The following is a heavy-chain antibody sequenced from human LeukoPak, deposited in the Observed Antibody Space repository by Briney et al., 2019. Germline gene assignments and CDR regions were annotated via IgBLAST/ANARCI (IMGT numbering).Heavy chain of an antibody. V-gene: IGHV1-69*05. CDR1: GGTFSSYA. CDR3: ARGRYSNYGFDY. CDR2: IIPIFGTA. J-gene: IGHJ4*02. Sequence: SVNVSCKASGGTFSSYAISWVRQAPGQGLEWMGGIIPIFGTANYAQKFQGRVTITTDESTSTAYMELSSLRSEDTAVYYCARGRYSNYGFDYWGQGTLVTVSS. D-gene: IGHD4-11*01.